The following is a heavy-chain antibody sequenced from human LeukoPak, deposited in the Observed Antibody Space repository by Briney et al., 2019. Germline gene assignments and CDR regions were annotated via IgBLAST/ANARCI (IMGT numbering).Heavy chain of an antibody. D-gene: IGHD3-9*01. V-gene: IGHV4-59*01. J-gene: IGHJ4*02. CDR2: IYYSGST. CDR3: ARAGYLPFDY. CDR1: GGSISSYY. Sequence: SETLSLTCTVSGGSISSYYWSWIRQPPGKGLEWIGYIYYSGSTNYNPSLKSRVTISVDTSKNQFSLKLSSVTAADTAVYYCARAGYLPFDYWGQGTLVTVSS.